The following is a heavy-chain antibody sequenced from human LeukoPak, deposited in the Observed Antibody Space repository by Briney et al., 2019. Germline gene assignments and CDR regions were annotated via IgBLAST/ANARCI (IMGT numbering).Heavy chain of an antibody. CDR2: ISGSGGSV. CDR1: GFTFSSFA. CDR3: AKARLRYFDWEFDY. Sequence: GGSLRLSCAASGFTFSSFAMTWVRQAPGKGLEWVSAISGSGGSVYYGDSVKGRFTISRDKSQNTLYLQMNSLRAEDTAVYYCAKARLRYFDWEFDYWGQGTLVTVSS. V-gene: IGHV3-23*01. D-gene: IGHD3-9*01. J-gene: IGHJ4*02.